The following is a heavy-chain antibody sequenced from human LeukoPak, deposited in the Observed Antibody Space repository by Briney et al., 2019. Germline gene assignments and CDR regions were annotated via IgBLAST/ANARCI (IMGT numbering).Heavy chain of an antibody. CDR2: ISSSSSYI. D-gene: IGHD6-13*01. Sequence: GGSLRLSCAASGFTFSSYSMNWVRQAPGKGLEWVSSISSSSSYIYYADSVKGRFTISRDNAKNSLYLQMNSLRAEDTAVYYCARERAAVGYFDYWGQGTLVTVSS. CDR1: GFTFSSYS. J-gene: IGHJ4*02. CDR3: ARERAAVGYFDY. V-gene: IGHV3-21*04.